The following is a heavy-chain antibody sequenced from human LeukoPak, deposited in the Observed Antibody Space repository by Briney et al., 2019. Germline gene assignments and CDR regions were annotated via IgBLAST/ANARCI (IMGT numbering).Heavy chain of an antibody. CDR2: IKQDGSDK. V-gene: IGHV3-7*01. Sequence: GGSLRLSCAASVFAFSSYWMSWVRQSPGEGLEWVANIKQDGSDKYYVESLKSLLTISRDNAKKSLYLQMSSVRAEDTCVYYCAKPQMVRGVRDAFDILGQATMPTV. CDR1: VFAFSSYW. D-gene: IGHD3-10*01. J-gene: IGHJ3*02. CDR3: AKPQMVRGVRDAFDI.